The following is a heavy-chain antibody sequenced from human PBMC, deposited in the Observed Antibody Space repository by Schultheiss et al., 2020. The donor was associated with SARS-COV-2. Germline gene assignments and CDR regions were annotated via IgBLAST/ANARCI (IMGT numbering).Heavy chain of an antibody. CDR2: ISYDGSNK. J-gene: IGHJ6*03. CDR3: ARSAYSSSWQYYYYYMDV. Sequence: GGSLRLSCAASGFTFSSYAMHWVRQAPGKGLEWVAVISYDGSNKYYADSVKGRFTISRDNSKNTLYLQMNSLRAEDTAVYYCARSAYSSSWQYYYYYMDVGGKGTAVTGSS. D-gene: IGHD6-13*01. CDR1: GFTFSSYA. V-gene: IGHV3-30*04.